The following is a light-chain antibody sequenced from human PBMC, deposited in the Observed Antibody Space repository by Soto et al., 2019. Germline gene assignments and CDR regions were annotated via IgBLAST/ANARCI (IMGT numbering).Light chain of an antibody. CDR1: SNDVGGYNY. CDR3: SSYTSSSTRV. CDR2: EVS. Sequence: QYVLTQPASVSGSPGQSITISCTGTSNDVGGYNYVTWYQQHPGKAPKLMIYEVSNRPSGVSNRFSGSKSGNTASLTISGLQAEDEADYYCSSYTSSSTRVFGGGTKVTVL. J-gene: IGLJ3*02. V-gene: IGLV2-14*01.